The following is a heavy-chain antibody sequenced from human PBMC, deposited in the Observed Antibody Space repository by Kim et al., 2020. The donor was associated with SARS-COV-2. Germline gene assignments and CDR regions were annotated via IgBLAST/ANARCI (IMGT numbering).Heavy chain of an antibody. Sequence: GGSLRLSCAASGFTFSSYGMHWVRQAPGKGLEWVAVIWYDGSNKYYADSVKGRFTISRDNSKNTLYLQMNSLRAEDTAVYYCARVTYYYDSSGYYYEDYWGQGTLVTVSS. CDR1: GFTFSSYG. D-gene: IGHD3-22*01. V-gene: IGHV3-33*01. CDR3: ARVTYYYDSSGYYYEDY. CDR2: IWYDGSNK. J-gene: IGHJ4*02.